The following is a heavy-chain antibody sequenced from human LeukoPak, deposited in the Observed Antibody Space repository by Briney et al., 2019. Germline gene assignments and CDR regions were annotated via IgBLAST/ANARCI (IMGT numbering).Heavy chain of an antibody. CDR1: GFTFSSYW. CDR2: INSDGSSK. V-gene: IGHV3-74*01. D-gene: IGHD2-21*02. J-gene: IGHJ5*02. Sequence: PGGSLRLSCAASGFTFSSYWMHWVRQAPGKGLVWVSRINSDGSSKSYADSVKGRFTISRDNAKNTLYLQMNSLRAEDTAVYYCAKDQAVTGRGGWFDPWGQGTLVTVSS. CDR3: AKDQAVTGRGGWFDP.